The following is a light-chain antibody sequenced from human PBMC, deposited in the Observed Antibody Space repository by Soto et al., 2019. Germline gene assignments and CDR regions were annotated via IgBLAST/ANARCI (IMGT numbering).Light chain of an antibody. CDR3: VLYMGSGILM. V-gene: IGLV8-61*01. CDR1: YGSVSTNYY. CDR2: STN. Sequence: QAVVTQEPSFSVSPGGTVTLSCGLSYGSVSTNYYCSRFQQTPGQTPRTLIYSTNSPSSGVPDRFTGSILGNRAALTITGAQADDEADYYCVLYMGSGILMFGGGTKLTFL. J-gene: IGLJ3*02.